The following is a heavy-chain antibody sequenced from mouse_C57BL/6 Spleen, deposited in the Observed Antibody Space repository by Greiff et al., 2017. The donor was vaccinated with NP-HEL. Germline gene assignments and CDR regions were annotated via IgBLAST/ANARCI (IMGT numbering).Heavy chain of an antibody. J-gene: IGHJ2*01. CDR3: TTGTTVVSGD. V-gene: IGHV14-4*01. CDR2: IDPENGDT. D-gene: IGHD1-1*01. Sequence: EVQLQQSGAELVRPGASVKLSCTASGFNIKDDYMHWVKQRPEQGLEWIGWIDPENGDTEYASKFQGKATITADTSSNTAYLQLSSLTSEDTAVYYCTTGTTVVSGDWGQGTTLTVSS. CDR1: GFNIKDDY.